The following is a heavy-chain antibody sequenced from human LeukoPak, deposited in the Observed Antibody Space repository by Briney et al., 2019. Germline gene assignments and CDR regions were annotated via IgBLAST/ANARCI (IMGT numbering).Heavy chain of an antibody. CDR3: AKEKVDSAYVRWFDP. CDR2: ISGVGDGT. D-gene: IGHD5-12*01. J-gene: IGHJ5*02. Sequence: PGGSLRLSCAASGFTFNRYAMSWVRQAPGKGLEWVSTISGVGDGTQYADSVKGRFTISRDNSKNTLYLQMNSLRAEDTAIYYCAKEKVDSAYVRWFDPWGQGTLVTVSS. V-gene: IGHV3-23*01. CDR1: GFTFNRYA.